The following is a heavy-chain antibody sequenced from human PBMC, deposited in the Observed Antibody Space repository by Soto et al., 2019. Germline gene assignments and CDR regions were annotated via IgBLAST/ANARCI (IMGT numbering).Heavy chain of an antibody. CDR2: ISYDGSNK. Sequence: QPGGSLRLSCAASGFTFSSYGMHWVRQAPGKGLEWVAVISYDGSNKYYADSVKGRFTISRDNSKNTLYLQMNSLRAEDTAVYYCAKDRAKYSSSSAGFDYWGQGTLVTVSS. D-gene: IGHD6-13*01. J-gene: IGHJ4*02. CDR1: GFTFSSYG. V-gene: IGHV3-30*18. CDR3: AKDRAKYSSSSAGFDY.